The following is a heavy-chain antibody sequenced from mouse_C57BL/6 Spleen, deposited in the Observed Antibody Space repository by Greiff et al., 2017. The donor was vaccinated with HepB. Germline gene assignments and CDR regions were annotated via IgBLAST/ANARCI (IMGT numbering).Heavy chain of an antibody. V-gene: IGHV1-82*01. J-gene: IGHJ4*01. CDR1: GYAFSSSW. CDR2: IYPGDGDT. Sequence: QVQLKQSGPELVKPGASVKISCKASGYAFSSSWMNWVKQRPGKGLEWIGRIYPGDGDTNYNGKFKGKATLTADKSSSTAYMQLSSLTSEDSAVYFCARRLRRGAMDYWGQGTSVTVSS. D-gene: IGHD2-2*01. CDR3: ARRLRRGAMDY.